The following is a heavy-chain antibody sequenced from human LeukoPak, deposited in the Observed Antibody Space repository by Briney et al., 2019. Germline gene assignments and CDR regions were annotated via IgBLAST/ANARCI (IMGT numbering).Heavy chain of an antibody. CDR1: GGSFSGYY. CDR3: ARSFKQLVDY. CDR2: IYYSGST. J-gene: IGHJ4*02. Sequence: SETLSLTCAVYGGSFSGYYWSWIRQPPGKGLEWIGYIYYSGSTNCNPSLKSRVTISVDTSKNQFSLKLSSVTAADTAVYYCARSFKQLVDYWGQGTLVTVSS. D-gene: IGHD6-6*01. V-gene: IGHV4-59*12.